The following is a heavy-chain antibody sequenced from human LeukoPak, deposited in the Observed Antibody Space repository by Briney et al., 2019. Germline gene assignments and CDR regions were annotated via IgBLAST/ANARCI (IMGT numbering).Heavy chain of an antibody. Sequence: NPGGSLRLSCAASGFPFSTHSLNWVRQAPGKGLEWVAGISGSGGWTNYADSVKGRFTISRDNAKNSLYLQMNSLRAEDTAVYFCARDAPYYDFWGSALDVWGKGTTVTVSS. CDR2: ISGSGGWT. CDR1: GFPFSTHS. D-gene: IGHD3-3*01. J-gene: IGHJ6*04. V-gene: IGHV3-21*04. CDR3: ARDAPYYDFWGSALDV.